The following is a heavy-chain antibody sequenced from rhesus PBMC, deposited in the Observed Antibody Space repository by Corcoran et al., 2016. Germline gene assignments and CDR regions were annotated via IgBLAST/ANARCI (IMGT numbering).Heavy chain of an antibody. D-gene: IGHD6-25*01. CDR3: ARDLEDGGGCVFDY. Sequence: QLQLQESGQGLVKTSETLSVTCAVSGGSISSSYWSWIRQTRGKGLEWIGDIYGSGSSTNYNPSLKSRVTLSVGTSKNQLSLKLSSVTTADTAVYYCARDLEDGGGCVFDYWGQGVLVTVSS. V-gene: IGHV4-169*02. J-gene: IGHJ4*01. CDR1: GGSISSSY. CDR2: IYGSGSST.